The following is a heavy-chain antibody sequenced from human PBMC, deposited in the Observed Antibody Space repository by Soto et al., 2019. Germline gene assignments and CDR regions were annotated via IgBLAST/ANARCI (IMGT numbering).Heavy chain of an antibody. Sequence: SETLSLTCTVSGGSISSYYWSWIRQPPGKGLEWIGYIYYSGSTNYNPSLKSRVTISVDTSKNQFSLKLSSVTAADTAVYYCARVPNDWGYYFDYWGQGTLVTVSS. CDR3: ARVPNDWGYYFDY. V-gene: IGHV4-59*01. J-gene: IGHJ4*02. CDR1: GGSISSYY. D-gene: IGHD3-9*01. CDR2: IYYSGST.